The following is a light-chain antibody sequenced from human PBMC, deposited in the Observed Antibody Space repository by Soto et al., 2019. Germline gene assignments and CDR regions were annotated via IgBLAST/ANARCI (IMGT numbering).Light chain of an antibody. CDR1: QNIRNW. Sequence: DIQITQSPSTLSASVGDSVTITCRASQNIRNWLAWYQQKPGKAPKLLIYDASSLESGVPSRFSGSGSGTEFTLTISSLQPDDFATYYCQQYNSYSRTFGQGTKVDI. CDR3: QQYNSYSRT. J-gene: IGKJ1*01. V-gene: IGKV1-5*01. CDR2: DAS.